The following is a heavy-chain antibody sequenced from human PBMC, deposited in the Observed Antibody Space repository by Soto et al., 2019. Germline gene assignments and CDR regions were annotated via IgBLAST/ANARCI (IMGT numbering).Heavy chain of an antibody. CDR1: GYSFTSYW. CDR2: IYPGDSDT. Sequence: PGESLKISCKGSGYSFTSYWIGWVRQMPGKGLEWMGIIYPGDSDTRYSPSFQGQVTISADKSISTAYLPWSSLKASDTAMYYCARQASCGWYGRYFDYWGQGTLVTVSS. D-gene: IGHD6-19*01. V-gene: IGHV5-51*01. J-gene: IGHJ4*02. CDR3: ARQASCGWYGRYFDY.